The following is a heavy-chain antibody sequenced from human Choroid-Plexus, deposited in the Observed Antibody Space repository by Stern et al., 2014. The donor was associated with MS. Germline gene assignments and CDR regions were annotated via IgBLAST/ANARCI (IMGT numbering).Heavy chain of an antibody. CDR1: GFTFGSCA. Sequence: VHLVESGGGVVQPGRPLRLSCVASGFTFGSCAMHWVRQAPGKGLEWGAGVSYDGSNKYYADSVKGRFTISRDNSQNTLYMQMSSLRPEDTAVYYCAKDRQYLTYFFDHWGQGARVTVSS. D-gene: IGHD2/OR15-2a*01. J-gene: IGHJ5*02. V-gene: IGHV3-30*18. CDR2: VSYDGSNK. CDR3: AKDRQYLTYFFDH.